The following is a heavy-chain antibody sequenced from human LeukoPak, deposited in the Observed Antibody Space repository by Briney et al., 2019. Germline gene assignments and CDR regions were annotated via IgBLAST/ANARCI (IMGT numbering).Heavy chain of an antibody. V-gene: IGHV4-34*01. J-gene: IGHJ4*02. CDR1: GGSISSYY. CDR2: INHSGST. D-gene: IGHD3-16*02. CDR3: ARGSDYDYIWGSYRHACFDY. Sequence: SETLSLTCTVSGGSISSYYWSWIRQPPGKGLEWIGEINHSGSTNYNPSLKSRVTISVDTSKNQFSLKLSSVTAADTAVYYCARGSDYDYIWGSYRHACFDYWGQGTLVTVSS.